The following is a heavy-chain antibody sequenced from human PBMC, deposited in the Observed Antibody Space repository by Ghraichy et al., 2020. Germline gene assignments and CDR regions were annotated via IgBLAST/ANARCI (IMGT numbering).Heavy chain of an antibody. Sequence: SQTLSLTCGISGGPVGGYYWSWIRQSPGKGLEWLGEINHSGDTYYNPYLKSRLKISVDTSRDRSSLNLTSVTAADTAVYYCTQGRGVLRTWGQGNLVTVSS. CDR3: TQGRGVLRT. CDR1: GGPVGGYY. V-gene: IGHV4-34*01. D-gene: IGHD2-8*02. J-gene: IGHJ5*02. CDR2: INHSGDT.